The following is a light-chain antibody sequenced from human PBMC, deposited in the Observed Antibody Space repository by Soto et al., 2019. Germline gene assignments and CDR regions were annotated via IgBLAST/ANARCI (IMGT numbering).Light chain of an antibody. CDR3: ETWDSNTRL. Sequence: QSVLTQSSSASASLGSSVKLTFTLSSGHRSYIIAWHQQQPGKAPRYLMKLEGSGSYNKGSGVPDRFSGSSSGADRYLTISNLHFEDEADYYCETWDSNTRLFGGGTQLNVL. V-gene: IGLV4-60*02. CDR2: LEGSGSY. J-gene: IGLJ7*01. CDR1: SGHRSYI.